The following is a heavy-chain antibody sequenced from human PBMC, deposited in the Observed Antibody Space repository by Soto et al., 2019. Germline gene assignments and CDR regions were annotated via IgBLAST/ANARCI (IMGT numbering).Heavy chain of an antibody. CDR1: GYTLTELS. Sequence: ASVKVSCKVSGYTLTELSMHWVRQAPGKGLEWMGGFDPEDGETIYAQKFQGRVTMTEDTSTDTAYMELSSLRSEDTAVYYCATGGFDYGDNWFDPWGQGTLVTVSS. CDR3: ATGGFDYGDNWFDP. J-gene: IGHJ5*02. V-gene: IGHV1-24*01. CDR2: FDPEDGET. D-gene: IGHD4-17*01.